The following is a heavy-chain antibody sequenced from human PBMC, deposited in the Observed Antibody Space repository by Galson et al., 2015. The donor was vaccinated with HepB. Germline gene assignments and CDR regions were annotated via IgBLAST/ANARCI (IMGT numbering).Heavy chain of an antibody. Sequence: SLRLSCAASGFTFSSSGMHWVRQAPGKGLEWVAFRRYDGSNKYYADSVKGRFTISRDNSKNTLYLQMNSLRAEDTAVYYCAKDFGYTYGPRGYYGMDVWGQGTTVTVSS. D-gene: IGHD5-18*01. CDR2: RRYDGSNK. CDR3: AKDFGYTYGPRGYYGMDV. V-gene: IGHV3-30*02. CDR1: GFTFSSSG. J-gene: IGHJ6*02.